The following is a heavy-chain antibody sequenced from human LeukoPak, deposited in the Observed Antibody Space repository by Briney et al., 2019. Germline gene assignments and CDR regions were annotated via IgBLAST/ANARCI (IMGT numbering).Heavy chain of an antibody. V-gene: IGHV3-48*04. D-gene: IGHD3-10*01. CDR1: GFNFRTYS. CDR2: IGGGDAI. CDR3: VRGGQGRGDYFDY. J-gene: IGHJ4*02. Sequence: GGSLRLSCAASGFNFRTYSLNWVRQSPGKGLEWISYIGGGDAIYYADSVRGRFTISRDNAENSVYLQMNSLRVEDTAVYYCVRGGQGRGDYFDYWGQGTLVTVSS.